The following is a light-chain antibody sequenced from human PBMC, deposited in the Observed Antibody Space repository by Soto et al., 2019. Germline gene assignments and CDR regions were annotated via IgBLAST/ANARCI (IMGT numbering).Light chain of an antibody. V-gene: IGLV2-8*01. CDR3: SAYAGSNNFV. Sequence: QSALTQPHSAAGVPGQSVTISCTGTSSDVGYYDYVSWYQQHPGKAPKLVIYEVTKRPSGVPDRVSASKSGNTASLTVSWLRAEDEADYYCSAYAGSNNFVFGSGTKLTVL. CDR1: SSDVGYYDY. J-gene: IGLJ1*01. CDR2: EVT.